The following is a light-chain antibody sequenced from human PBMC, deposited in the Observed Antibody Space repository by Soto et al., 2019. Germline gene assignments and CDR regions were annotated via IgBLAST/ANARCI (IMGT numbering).Light chain of an antibody. J-gene: IGKJ2*01. CDR2: AAS. CDR3: QQCYSTPYT. V-gene: IGKV1-39*01. Sequence: DIQMTQSPSSLSASVGDRVTITCRASQSISSYLNWYQQKPGKAPELLIYAASTLQSGVPSRFSGSGSETDFTLTISSLQPEDFATYYCQQCYSTPYTFGQGTKVDIK. CDR1: QSISSY.